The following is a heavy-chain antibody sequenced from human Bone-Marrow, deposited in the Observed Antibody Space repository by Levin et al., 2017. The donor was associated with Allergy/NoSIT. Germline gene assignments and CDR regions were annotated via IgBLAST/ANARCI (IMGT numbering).Heavy chain of an antibody. J-gene: IGHJ5*02. D-gene: IGHD6-13*01. CDR2: ISGGGTST. CDR3: AKVGSSNNWYGDNWFDP. V-gene: IGHV3-23*01. Sequence: GGSLRLSCAASGFTFSTYFSSYAMSWVRQAPGKGLEWVSAISGGGTSTYYADSVKGRFTISRDNSANTLYLHMNSLRAEDTAVYYCAKVGSSNNWYGDNWFDPWGHGTLVTVSS. CDR1: GFTFSTYFSSYA.